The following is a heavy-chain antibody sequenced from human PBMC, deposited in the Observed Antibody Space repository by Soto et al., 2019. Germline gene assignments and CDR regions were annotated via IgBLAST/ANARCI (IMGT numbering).Heavy chain of an antibody. D-gene: IGHD6-13*01. J-gene: IGHJ5*02. V-gene: IGHV3-23*01. Sequence: PGGSLRLSCAASGFTLSSYAMIWVRQAPGKGLEWVSGIRGSGSVTYYADSVKGRFTISRDNSKNTLFLQMNSLRAEDTAVYYCAARGLVAAAGNWFDPWGQGTLVTVSS. CDR1: GFTLSSYA. CDR3: AARGLVAAAGNWFDP. CDR2: IRGSGSVT.